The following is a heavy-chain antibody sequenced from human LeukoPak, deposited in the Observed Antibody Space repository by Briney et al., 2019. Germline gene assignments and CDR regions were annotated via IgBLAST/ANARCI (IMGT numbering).Heavy chain of an antibody. CDR2: IYSGGST. CDR1: GFTVSSNY. CDR3: ARRSATRAFDI. Sequence: GGSLRLSCAASGFTVSSNYMSWVRQAPGKGLERVSVIYSGGSTYYADSVKGRFTISRDNSKNTLYLQMNSLRAEDAAVYYCARRSATRAFDIWGQGTMVTVSS. D-gene: IGHD3-3*01. J-gene: IGHJ3*02. V-gene: IGHV3-66*04.